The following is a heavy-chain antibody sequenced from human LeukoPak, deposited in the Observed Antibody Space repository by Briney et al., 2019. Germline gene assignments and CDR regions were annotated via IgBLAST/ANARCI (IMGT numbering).Heavy chain of an antibody. CDR3: ARVKGREGSTVIIDY. D-gene: IGHD3-10*01. CDR2: ISHSGSV. J-gene: IGHJ4*02. CDR1: GGSVSNYY. Sequence: SETLSLTCTVSGGSVSNYYWSWIRQSPGKGLEWIGYISHSGSVNYNPSLKSRVTMSVDTSKNQFSLKLSSVTAADTAVYYCARVKGREGSTVIIDYWGQGTLVTVSS. V-gene: IGHV4-59*02.